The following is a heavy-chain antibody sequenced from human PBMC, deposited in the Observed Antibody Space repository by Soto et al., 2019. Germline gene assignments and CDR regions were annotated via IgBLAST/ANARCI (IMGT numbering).Heavy chain of an antibody. J-gene: IGHJ5*02. CDR3: ASDGVGYCSSTSCPHWFDP. Sequence: QVQLVQSGAEVKKPGSSVKVSCKASGGTFSSYAISWVRQAPGQGLEWMGGIIPIFGTANYAQKFQGRVTMTADESTSKAYMELSSLRSEDTGVYYCASDGVGYCSSTSCPHWFDPWGQGTLVTFSS. V-gene: IGHV1-69*01. D-gene: IGHD2-2*01. CDR2: IIPIFGTA. CDR1: GGTFSSYA.